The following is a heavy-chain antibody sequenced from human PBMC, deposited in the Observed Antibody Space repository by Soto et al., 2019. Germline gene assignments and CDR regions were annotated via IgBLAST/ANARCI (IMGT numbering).Heavy chain of an antibody. V-gene: IGHV3-30*03. Sequence: GGSLRLSCAASGLTFSSYGMHWVRQAPGRGLEWVAGISYDGRNKYYVDSVKGRFTISRDNSKNTLDLQMNSLRVEDTAVFYCARDAHRHGSNYYSAFDYWGQGTLVAVSS. J-gene: IGHJ4*02. CDR1: GLTFSSYG. CDR2: ISYDGRNK. CDR3: ARDAHRHGSNYYSAFDY. D-gene: IGHD3-22*01.